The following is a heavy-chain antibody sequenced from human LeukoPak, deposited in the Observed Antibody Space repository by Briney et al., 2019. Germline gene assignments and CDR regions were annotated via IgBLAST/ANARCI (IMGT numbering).Heavy chain of an antibody. CDR3: ANHLLHYGSGSYIDY. V-gene: IGHV3-23*01. CDR2: ISGSGGST. CDR1: GFTFSSYA. D-gene: IGHD3-10*01. Sequence: PGGSLRLSCAASGFTFSSYAMSWVRQAPGKGLGWVSAISGSGGSTYYADSVKGRFTISRDNSKNTLYLQVNSLRAEDTAVYYCANHLLHYGSGSYIDYWGQGTLVTVSS. J-gene: IGHJ4*02.